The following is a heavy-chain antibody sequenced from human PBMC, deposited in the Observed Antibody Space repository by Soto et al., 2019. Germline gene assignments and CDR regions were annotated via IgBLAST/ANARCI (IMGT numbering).Heavy chain of an antibody. Sequence: GGSLRLSCAASGITFSSYAMTWVRQAAGKGLEWVSTIRGSGGSAYYADSVKGRFTISRDNDKNTLYLQMNSLRAEGTAVYYCAKSYGDHYYYYGMNVWGQGTTVTVSS. CDR2: IRGSGGSA. V-gene: IGHV3-23*01. J-gene: IGHJ6*02. D-gene: IGHD4-17*01. CDR3: AKSYGDHYYYYGMNV. CDR1: GITFSSYA.